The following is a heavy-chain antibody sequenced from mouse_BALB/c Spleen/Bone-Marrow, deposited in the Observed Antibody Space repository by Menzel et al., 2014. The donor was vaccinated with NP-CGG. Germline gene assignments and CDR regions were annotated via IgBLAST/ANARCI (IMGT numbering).Heavy chain of an antibody. CDR1: GFSLTGYG. Sequence: VKLMESGPGLVAPSQSLSITCTVSGFSLTGYGVSWVRQPPGKGLEWLGMIWGDGSTDYNSALKSRLSINKDNSKSQAFLKMNSLQTDDTARYYCARDSFLITRALDYWGQGTSVAVSS. D-gene: IGHD2-4*01. CDR2: IWGDGST. J-gene: IGHJ4*01. V-gene: IGHV2-6-7*01. CDR3: ARDSFLITRALDY.